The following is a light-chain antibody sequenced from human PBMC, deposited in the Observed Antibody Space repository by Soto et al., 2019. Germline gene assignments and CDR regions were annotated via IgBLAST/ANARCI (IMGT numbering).Light chain of an antibody. V-gene: IGLV1-40*01. CDR2: GNS. CDR3: QSYDSSLSGSRV. J-gene: IGLJ1*01. CDR1: SSNIGAGYD. Sequence: QAVLTQPPAVSGAPGQRGTFSCTGSSSNIGAGYDVDWYQQLPGTAPKLLIYGNSNRPSGVPARLSGSKSGTSASLAITGLQAEDEADYYCQSYDSSLSGSRVFGPGNKVTVL.